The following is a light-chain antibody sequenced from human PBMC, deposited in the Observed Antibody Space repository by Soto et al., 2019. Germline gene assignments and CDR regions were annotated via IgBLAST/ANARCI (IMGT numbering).Light chain of an antibody. CDR3: LQHHSHPWT. V-gene: IGKV1-17*03. J-gene: IGKJ1*01. CDR2: SAS. CDR1: QVVNNF. Sequence: DVQMTQSPSAVSASVIDRVIITCRASQVVNNFLSWFQQKPGEVPKRLIYSASTLQSGVPSRFSGSGSGTEFTLIISSLQPEDFASYYCLQHHSHPWTFGQGTKVEV.